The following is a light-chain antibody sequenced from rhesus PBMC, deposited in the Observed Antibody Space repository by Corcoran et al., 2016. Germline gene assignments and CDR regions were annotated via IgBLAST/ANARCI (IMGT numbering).Light chain of an antibody. Sequence: DIQMTQSPSSLSASVGDRVTITCRASQGISSWLAWYQQKPGKAPKPLIYKASSLQSGVPSRFSGSGYGTDFTLTISGLPPEDFATYYCQRYNGAPPAFGGGTKVEI. V-gene: IGKV1-21*01. J-gene: IGKJ4*01. CDR2: KAS. CDR1: QGISSW. CDR3: QRYNGAPPA.